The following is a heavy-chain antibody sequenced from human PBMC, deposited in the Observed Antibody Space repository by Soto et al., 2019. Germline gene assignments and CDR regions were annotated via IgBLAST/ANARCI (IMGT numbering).Heavy chain of an antibody. V-gene: IGHV1-18*04. J-gene: IGHJ6*02. CDR1: GYTFINYN. D-gene: IGHD1-7*01. CDR2: ISTYRGNT. Sequence: ASVKVSCKASGYTFINYNFAWVRQAPGQGLEWMGWISTYRGNTNLAQKFQGRATVTTETSTGTTYMELRSLRSDDTAMYYCARVPEAKNYIFFYGMDVWGQGTTVTVSS. CDR3: ARVPEAKNYIFFYGMDV.